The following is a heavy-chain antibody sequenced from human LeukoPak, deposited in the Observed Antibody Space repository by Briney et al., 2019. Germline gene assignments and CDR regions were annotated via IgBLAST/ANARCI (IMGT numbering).Heavy chain of an antibody. D-gene: IGHD2-15*01. CDR1: GFTFSRYW. Sequence: PGGSLRLSCVASGFTFSRYWMHWVRQAPGKGLEWVSYISSSGSTIYYADSVKGRFTISRDNAKNTLYLQMNNLRAEDTAVYYCAPRVVGSAPFDYWGQGTLVTVSS. J-gene: IGHJ4*02. CDR2: ISSSGSTI. CDR3: APRVVGSAPFDY. V-gene: IGHV3-48*04.